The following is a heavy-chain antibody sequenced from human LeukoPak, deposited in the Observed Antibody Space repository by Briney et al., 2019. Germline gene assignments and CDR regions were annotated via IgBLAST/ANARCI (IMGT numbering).Heavy chain of an antibody. V-gene: IGHV3-11*04. Sequence: PGGSLRLSCAASGFTFSDYYMSWIRQAPGKGLEWVSYISSSGSTIYYADSVKGRFTISRDNAKNSLYLQMNSLRDEDTAVYYCARDVRYYDSSGYYWVNDAFDIWGQGTMVTVSS. CDR1: GFTFSDYY. CDR3: ARDVRYYDSSGYYWVNDAFDI. D-gene: IGHD3-22*01. J-gene: IGHJ3*02. CDR2: ISSSGSTI.